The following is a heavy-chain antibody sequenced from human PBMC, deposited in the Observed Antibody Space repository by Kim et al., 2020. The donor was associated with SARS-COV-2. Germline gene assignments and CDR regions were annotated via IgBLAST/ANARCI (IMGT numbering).Heavy chain of an antibody. CDR1: GFTFSSYG. CDR3: AKGDTAMVKDAFDI. V-gene: IGHV3-30*18. J-gene: IGHJ3*02. D-gene: IGHD5-18*01. Sequence: GGSLRLSCAASGFTFSSYGMHWVRQAPGKGLEWVAVISYDGSNKYYADSVKGRFTISRDNSKNTLYLQMNSLRAEDTAVYYCAKGDTAMVKDAFDIWGQGTMVTVSS. CDR2: ISYDGSNK.